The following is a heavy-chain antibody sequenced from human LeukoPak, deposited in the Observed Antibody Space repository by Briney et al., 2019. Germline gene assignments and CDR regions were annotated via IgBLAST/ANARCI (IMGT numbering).Heavy chain of an antibody. CDR1: GFSVSCTH. CDR2: MYTVGTT. D-gene: IGHD3-16*01. Sequence: WGSLSLSCAASGFSVSCTHMSWVRQAPGKGLEWVSAMYTVGTTYYADSVQGRFTIYRDNSKNTLYLQMNSLRAEDTAVYYCAKDEATSGGGLASWGQGTLVSVSS. J-gene: IGHJ4*02. CDR3: AKDEATSGGGLAS. V-gene: IGHV3-53*01.